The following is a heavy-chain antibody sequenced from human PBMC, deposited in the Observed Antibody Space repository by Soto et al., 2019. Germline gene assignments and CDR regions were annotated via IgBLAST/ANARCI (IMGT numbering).Heavy chain of an antibody. CDR3: AKDDVLLWFEQ. Sequence: EVQLVESGGGLVQPGGSLRVSCAAPGFTFSSYGMNWVRQVPGKGLEWVSAIRGSGGGTYFADSVKGRFTISRDNPKNTLHLQMNSLRAEDRAVYYCAKDDVLLWFEQWGQGTLVTASS. CDR1: GFTFSSYG. CDR2: IRGSGGGT. D-gene: IGHD3-10*01. V-gene: IGHV3-23*04. J-gene: IGHJ5*02.